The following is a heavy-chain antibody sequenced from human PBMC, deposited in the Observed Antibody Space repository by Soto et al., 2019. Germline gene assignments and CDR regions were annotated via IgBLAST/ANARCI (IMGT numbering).Heavy chain of an antibody. D-gene: IGHD2-2*03. J-gene: IGHJ4*02. CDR3: AKDNDLDRDGPFDY. CDR1: GFSFDDYG. V-gene: IGHV3-9*01. Sequence: EVQLVESGGGSVQPGRSLRLSCAASGFSFDDYGMHWVRQGPGKGLEWVSGISWNSGDIYYADSVKGRFTISRDNAKSSLYLQMNSLRNEDTALYYCAKDNDLDRDGPFDYWGQEILVTVYS. CDR2: ISWNSGDI.